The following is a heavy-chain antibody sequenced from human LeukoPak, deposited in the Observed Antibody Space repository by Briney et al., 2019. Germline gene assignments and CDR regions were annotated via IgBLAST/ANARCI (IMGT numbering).Heavy chain of an antibody. Sequence: GRSLRLSCAASGFTFSDYYMSWIRQAPGKGLEWVSYISSSSTYTNNAASVKGRFTISRDNAKNSLYLQMNSLRAEDTAIYYCARITGVGSNFVGCFDPWGQGTLVTVSS. CDR2: ISSSSTYT. D-gene: IGHD5-24*01. V-gene: IGHV3-11*06. CDR3: ARITGVGSNFVGCFDP. CDR1: GFTFSDYY. J-gene: IGHJ5*02.